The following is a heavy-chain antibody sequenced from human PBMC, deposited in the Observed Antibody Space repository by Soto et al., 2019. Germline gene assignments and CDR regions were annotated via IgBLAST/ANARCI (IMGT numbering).Heavy chain of an antibody. CDR3: ARALGDYYDSSADALDI. D-gene: IGHD3-22*01. CDR2: ISYDGSNK. Sequence: QVQLVESGGGVVQPGRSLRLSCAASGFTFSSYAMHWVRQAPGKGLEWVAVISYDGSNKYYADSVKGRFTISRDNSKNTLYLQMNSLRAEDTAVYYCARALGDYYDSSADALDIWGQGTMVTVSS. V-gene: IGHV3-30-3*01. J-gene: IGHJ3*02. CDR1: GFTFSSYA.